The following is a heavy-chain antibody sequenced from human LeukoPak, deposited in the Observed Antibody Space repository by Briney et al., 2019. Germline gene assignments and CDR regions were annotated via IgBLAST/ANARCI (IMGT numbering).Heavy chain of an antibody. CDR2: IKQDGSEK. CDR3: ARMYYDILTGYLGFFDY. D-gene: IGHD3-9*01. J-gene: IGHJ4*02. V-gene: IGHV3-7*01. CDR1: GFTFSSYA. Sequence: GSLRLSCAASGFTFSSYAMHWVRQAPGKGLEWVANIKQDGSEKYYVDSVKGRFTISRDNAKNSLYLQMNSLRAEDTAVYYCARMYYDILTGYLGFFDYWGQGTLVTVSS.